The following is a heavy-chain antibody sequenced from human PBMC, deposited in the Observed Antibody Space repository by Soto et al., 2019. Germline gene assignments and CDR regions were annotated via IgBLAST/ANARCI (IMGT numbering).Heavy chain of an antibody. J-gene: IGHJ4*02. V-gene: IGHV1-69*01. CDR2: IIPIFGTA. Sequence: QVQLVQSGAEVKKPGSSVKVSCRASGGTFSSYAISWVRQAPGQGLEWMGGIIPIFGTANYAQKFQGRVTITADESTRSAGRELGSVSSEAMAVYYCAGVGARGLRIVGATDYWGQGTLVTV. CDR1: GGTFSSYA. CDR3: AGVGARGLRIVGATDY. D-gene: IGHD1-26*01.